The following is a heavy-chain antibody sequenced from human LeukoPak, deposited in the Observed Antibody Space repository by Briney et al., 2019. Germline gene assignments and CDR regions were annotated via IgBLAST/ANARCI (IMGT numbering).Heavy chain of an antibody. CDR1: GGSISSYY. CDR3: ARDSHAWYGQYYFDF. V-gene: IGHV4-59*12. Sequence: SETLSLTCSVSGGSISSYYWSRIRQPPGRGLEWIAYVYYTGSTNYNPSLKSRVSMSVDTSKNQFSLKLSSVTAADTAVYYCARDSHAWYGQYYFDFWGQGALVTVSS. J-gene: IGHJ4*02. D-gene: IGHD6-13*01. CDR2: VYYTGST.